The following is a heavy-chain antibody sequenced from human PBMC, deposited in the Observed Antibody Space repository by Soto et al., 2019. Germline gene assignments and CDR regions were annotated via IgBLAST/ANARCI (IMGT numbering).Heavy chain of an antibody. CDR2: ISSSSTI. CDR1: GFTFSSYS. J-gene: IGHJ4*02. D-gene: IGHD6-19*01. Sequence: EVQLVESGGGLVQPGGSLRLSCAASGFTFSSYSMNWVRQAPGKGLEWVSYISSSSTIYYADSVKGRFTISRDNAKNSLYLQMNSLRDEDTAVYYCAREEGIAVAARLVDYWGQGTLVTVSS. V-gene: IGHV3-48*02. CDR3: AREEGIAVAARLVDY.